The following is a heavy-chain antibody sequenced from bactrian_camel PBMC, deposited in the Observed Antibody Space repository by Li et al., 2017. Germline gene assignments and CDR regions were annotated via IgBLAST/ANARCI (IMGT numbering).Heavy chain of an antibody. V-gene: IGHV3S53*01. D-gene: IGHD2*01. CDR1: GSTYTTYR. Sequence: HVQLVESGGGLVQPGRSLRLSCAASGSTYTTYRMGWFRQAPGKEREGVAYISTQGGTISYADSVKGRFTISRDNALNTLNLQMNMVKPEDTGIYYCAAGFGSGTVFRAANYNIWGQGTQVTVS. CDR3: AAGFGSGTVFRAANYNI. J-gene: IGHJ4*01. CDR2: ISTQGGTI.